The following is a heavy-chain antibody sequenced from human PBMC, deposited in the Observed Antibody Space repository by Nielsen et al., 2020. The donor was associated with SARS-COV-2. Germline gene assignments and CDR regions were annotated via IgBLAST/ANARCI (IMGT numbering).Heavy chain of an antibody. CDR3: ARHRYYDSSGYFNPSFDY. J-gene: IGHJ4*02. D-gene: IGHD3-22*01. CDR2: INHSGST. Sequence: SETLSLTCAVYGGSFSGYYWSWIRQPPGKGLEWIGEINHSGSTNYNPSLKSRVTISVDTSKNQFSLKLSSVTAADTAVYYCARHRYYDSSGYFNPSFDYWGQGTLVTVSS. CDR1: GGSFSGYY. V-gene: IGHV4-34*01.